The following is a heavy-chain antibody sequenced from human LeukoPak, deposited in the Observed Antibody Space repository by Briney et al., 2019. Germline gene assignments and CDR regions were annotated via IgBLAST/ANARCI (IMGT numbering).Heavy chain of an antibody. D-gene: IGHD2-2*01. CDR3: ARGGCSSTSCSIRNYYYYMDV. CDR2: ISSSGGST. Sequence: PGGSLRLSCAASGFTFSSYAMNWVRQAPGKGLEWVSTISSSGGSTNYADSVKGRFTISRDSSKDTLYLQMNSLRAEDTAVYYCARGGCSSTSCSIRNYYYYMDVWGKGTTVTVSS. CDR1: GFTFSSYA. V-gene: IGHV3-23*01. J-gene: IGHJ6*03.